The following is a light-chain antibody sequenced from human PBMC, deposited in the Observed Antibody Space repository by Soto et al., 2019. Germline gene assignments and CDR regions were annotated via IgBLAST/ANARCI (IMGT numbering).Light chain of an antibody. CDR2: GAS. J-gene: IGKJ1*01. CDR1: QSVSTN. V-gene: IGKV3-15*01. Sequence: EIEITQSPSTLSVSPGERATLSCRASQSVSTNVAWYQQKPGQAPRLLIYGASIRATTTPAKFSGSGSGTEFTLTISSLQSEDFAVYYCQHYNKWPPWTFGQGTKVDI. CDR3: QHYNKWPPWT.